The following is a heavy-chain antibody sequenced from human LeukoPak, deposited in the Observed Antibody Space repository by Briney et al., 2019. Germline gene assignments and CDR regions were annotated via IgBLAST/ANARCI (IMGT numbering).Heavy chain of an antibody. D-gene: IGHD3-22*01. CDR1: GFTLSDHY. CDR2: IGSSGSTI. CDR3: ARKYPPYYYHSSGYGFPVDI. J-gene: IGHJ3*02. V-gene: IGHV3-11*04. Sequence: GASLRLFCAASGFTLSDHYISSVRQAPGKGLGWVAYIGSSGSTIYYGDSVKGRFTISRDNAKNSLYLQINRLRAEDTALYYCARKYPPYYYHSSGYGFPVDIWGQGTMVTVSS.